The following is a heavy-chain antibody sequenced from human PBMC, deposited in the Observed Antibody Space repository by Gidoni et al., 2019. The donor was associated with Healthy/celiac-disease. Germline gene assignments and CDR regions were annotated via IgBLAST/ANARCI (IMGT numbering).Heavy chain of an antibody. CDR3: ARELRKPVVEMATDNSRPFDY. D-gene: IGHD5-12*01. J-gene: IGHJ4*02. CDR1: GFTFSSYE. V-gene: IGHV3-48*03. CDR2: ISSSGSTI. Sequence: EVQLVESGGGLVQPGGSLRLSCAASGFTFSSYEMNWVRQAPGKGLGWVSYISSSGSTIYYADSVKGRFTISRDNAKNSLYLQMNSLRAEDTAVYYCARELRKPVVEMATDNSRPFDYWGQGTLVTVSS.